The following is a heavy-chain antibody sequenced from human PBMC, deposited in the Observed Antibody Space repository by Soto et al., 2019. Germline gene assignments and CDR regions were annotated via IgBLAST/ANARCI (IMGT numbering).Heavy chain of an antibody. CDR2: IIPIFGTA. D-gene: IGHD3-16*01. J-gene: IGHJ4*02. V-gene: IGHV1-69*13. CDR1: GGTFSSYA. CDR3: ARGIMKDPLYYFDY. Sequence: SVKVSCKASGGTFSSYAISWVRQAPGQGLEWMGGIIPIFGTANYAQKFQGRVTITADESTSTAYMELSSLRFEDTAVYYCARGIMKDPLYYFDYWGQGTLVTVSS.